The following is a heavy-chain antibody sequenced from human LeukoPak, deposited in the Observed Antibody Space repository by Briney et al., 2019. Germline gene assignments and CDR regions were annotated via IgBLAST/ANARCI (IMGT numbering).Heavy chain of an antibody. CDR2: IWYDGSNK. CDR3: ARDRYYYDSSGTLY. J-gene: IGHJ4*02. V-gene: IGHV3-33*08. Sequence: PGGSLRLSCAASGFSFRTYWMHWVRQAPGKGLEWVAVIWYDGSNKYYADSVKGRFTISRDNSKNTLYLQMNSLRAEDTAVYYCARDRYYYDSSGTLYWGQGTLVTVSS. D-gene: IGHD3-22*01. CDR1: GFSFRTYW.